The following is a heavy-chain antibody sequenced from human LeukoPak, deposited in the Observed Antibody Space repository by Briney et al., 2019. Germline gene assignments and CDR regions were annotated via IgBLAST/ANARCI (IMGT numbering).Heavy chain of an antibody. CDR3: SRENGAFSPFGY. D-gene: IGHD2-8*01. J-gene: IGHJ4*02. Sequence: SETLSLTCTVSGGSISRSSYYWGWIRQPPGKGLEWIGSMYYSGSTYYNPSLKSRVTVSLDKSKNHLSLNLTSVTAADTAVYYCSRENGAFSPFGYWGQGTLVTVPS. V-gene: IGHV4-39*07. CDR2: MYYSGST. CDR1: GGSISRSSYY.